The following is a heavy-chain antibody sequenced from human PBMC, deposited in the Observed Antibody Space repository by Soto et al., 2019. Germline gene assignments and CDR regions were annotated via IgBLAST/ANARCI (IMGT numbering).Heavy chain of an antibody. D-gene: IGHD6-13*01. CDR2: IYYSGST. V-gene: IGHV4-59*01. CDR3: ARGVGSSSWYSLNYYYGMDV. CDR1: GGSISSYY. Sequence: PSETLSLTCTVSGGSISSYYWSWIRQPPGKGLEWIGYIYYSGSTNYNPSLKSRVTISVDTSKNQFSLKLSSVTAADTAVYYCARGVGSSSWYSLNYYYGMDVWGQGTTVTVSS. J-gene: IGHJ6*02.